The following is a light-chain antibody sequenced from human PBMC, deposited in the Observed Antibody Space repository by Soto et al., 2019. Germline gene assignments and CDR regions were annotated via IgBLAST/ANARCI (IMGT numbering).Light chain of an antibody. CDR3: NSWTRSSTYI. V-gene: IGLV2-14*01. Sequence: QSALTQPASVSGSPGQSITISCTGTSSDVGAYNYVTWHQQHPGKVPKLIIYEVSNRPSGVSDRFSGLKSGNTASLTISGLQAEDEADYYCNSWTRSSTYIFGTGTKVTAL. CDR1: SSDVGAYNY. J-gene: IGLJ1*01. CDR2: EVS.